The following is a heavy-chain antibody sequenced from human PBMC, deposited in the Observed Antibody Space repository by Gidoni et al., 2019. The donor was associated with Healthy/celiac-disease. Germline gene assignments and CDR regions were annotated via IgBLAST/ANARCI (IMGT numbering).Heavy chain of an antibody. CDR2: IYYSGST. J-gene: IGHJ5*02. CDR3: ARRAVAARFDP. CDR1: GGSISSYY. Sequence: QVQLQESGPGLVKPSETRSRTCTVSGGSISSYYWSWIRQPPGKGLVWIGYIYYSGSTNYHPSLKSRVTISVDTSKNQFSLKLSSVPAADTAVYYCARRAVAARFDPWGQGTLVTVSS. D-gene: IGHD2-15*01. V-gene: IGHV4-59*01.